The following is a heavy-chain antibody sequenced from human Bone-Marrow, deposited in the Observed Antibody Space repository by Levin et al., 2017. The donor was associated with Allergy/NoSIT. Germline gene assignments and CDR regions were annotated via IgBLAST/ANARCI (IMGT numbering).Heavy chain of an antibody. Sequence: PGGSLRLSCTVSGGSVSSGSYYWSWIRQPPGKGLEWIGYIYYSGSTNYNPSLKSRVTISVDTSKNQFSLKLSSVTAADTAVYYCARREPDDAFDIWGQGTMVTVSS. CDR3: ARREPDDAFDI. J-gene: IGHJ3*02. CDR2: IYYSGST. V-gene: IGHV4-61*01. D-gene: IGHD1-26*01. CDR1: GGSVSSGSYY.